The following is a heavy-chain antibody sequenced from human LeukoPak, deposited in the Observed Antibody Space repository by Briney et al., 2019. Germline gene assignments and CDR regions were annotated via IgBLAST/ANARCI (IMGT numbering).Heavy chain of an antibody. D-gene: IGHD2-21*01. V-gene: IGHV1-69*05. CDR2: IIPIFGTA. CDR3: ARGADVVYFDY. J-gene: IGHJ4*02. Sequence: ASVKVSCKASGGTFGSSAISWVRQAPGLGLEWMGRIIPIFGTANYAQKLHGRVKITTDESTSTAYMELSSLRSEDTAVYYCARGADVVYFDYWGQGTLVTVSS. CDR1: GGTFGSSA.